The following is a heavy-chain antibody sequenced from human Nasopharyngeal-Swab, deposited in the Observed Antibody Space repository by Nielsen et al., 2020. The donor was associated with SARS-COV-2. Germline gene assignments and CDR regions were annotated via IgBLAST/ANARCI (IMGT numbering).Heavy chain of an antibody. CDR3: ARDRWGMLHTH. Sequence: SETLSLTCTVSGSSITNGNYQWSWIRQPAGKGLEWLGHIYTSGDTKYNASLESRVTISVDTSKNQFSLKLTSVTAADTAVFYCARDRWGMLHTHWGQGILVTVSS. CDR2: IYTSGDT. V-gene: IGHV4-61*09. CDR1: GSSITNGNYQ. J-gene: IGHJ4*02. D-gene: IGHD2-21*01.